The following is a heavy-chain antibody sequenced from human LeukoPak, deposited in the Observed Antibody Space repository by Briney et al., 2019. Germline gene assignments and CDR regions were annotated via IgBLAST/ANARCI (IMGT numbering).Heavy chain of an antibody. V-gene: IGHV3-23*01. CDR3: AKVWGMATIAATFDF. Sequence: GGSLRLSCAASGFTFSNYAMNWVRQAPGKGLEWVSLISGSTGSTYYADSVKGRFSISRDNSKNTVYLRMSSLRAEDTAVYYCAKVWGMATIAATFDFWGQGTLVTVSS. CDR1: GFTFSNYA. CDR2: ISGSTGST. J-gene: IGHJ4*02. D-gene: IGHD5-24*01.